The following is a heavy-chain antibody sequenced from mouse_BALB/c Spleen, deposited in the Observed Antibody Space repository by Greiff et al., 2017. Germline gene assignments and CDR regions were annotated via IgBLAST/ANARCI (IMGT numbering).Heavy chain of an antibody. V-gene: IGHV1-9*01. CDR1: GYTFSSYW. J-gene: IGHJ1*01. CDR2: IFPGSGST. Sequence: QVQLQQSGAELMKPGASVKISCKATGYTFSSYWIEWVKQRPGHGLEWIGEIFPGSGSTNYNEKFKGKATFTADTSSNTAYMQLSSLTSEDSAVYYCARRSIYYYSSSYVEYFDDWGAGTTVTVSS. D-gene: IGHD1-1*01. CDR3: ARRSIYYYSSSYVEYFDD.